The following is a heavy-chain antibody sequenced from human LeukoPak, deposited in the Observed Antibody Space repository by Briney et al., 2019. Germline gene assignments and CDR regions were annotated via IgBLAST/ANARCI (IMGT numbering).Heavy chain of an antibody. D-gene: IGHD3-9*01. CDR1: GDSISGYY. CDR3: ARSYYDILTGYYPFDY. V-gene: IGHV4-59*01. J-gene: IGHJ4*02. CDR2: VHYNGST. Sequence: PSETLSLTCTVSGDSISGYYWSWIRQPPGKRLEWIGYVHYNGSTKYNPSLRSRVAMSVDTSKNHFSLKLSSVTAADTAVYYCARSYYDILTGYYPFDYWGQGTLVTVSS.